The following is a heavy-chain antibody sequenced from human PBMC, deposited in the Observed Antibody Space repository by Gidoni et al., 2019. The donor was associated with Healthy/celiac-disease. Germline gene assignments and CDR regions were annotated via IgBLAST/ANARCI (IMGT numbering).Heavy chain of an antibody. CDR2: IYYSGST. Sequence: QLQLQESGPGLVKPSETLSLTCTVSGGSLSSSSYYWGWIRQPPGKGLEWIGSIYYSGSTYYNPSLKSRVTISVDTSKNQFSLKLSSVTAADTAVYYCASRSIAVAGRDYWGQGTLVTVSS. CDR1: GGSLSSSSYY. D-gene: IGHD6-19*01. CDR3: ASRSIAVAGRDY. J-gene: IGHJ4*02. V-gene: IGHV4-39*01.